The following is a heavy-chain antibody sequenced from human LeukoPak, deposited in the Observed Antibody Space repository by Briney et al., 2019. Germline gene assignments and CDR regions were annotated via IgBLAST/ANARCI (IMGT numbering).Heavy chain of an antibody. CDR2: IYSGGST. J-gene: IGHJ4*02. D-gene: IGHD3-10*01. CDR3: ARVSGPLWFGELSYFDY. V-gene: IGHV3-66*01. CDR1: GFTVSSNY. Sequence: PGGSLRLSCAASGFTVSSNYMSWVRQAPGKGLEWVSVIYSGGSTYYADSVKGRFTISRDNSKNTLYLQMNSLRAEDTAVYYCARVSGPLWFGELSYFDYWGQGTLVTVPS.